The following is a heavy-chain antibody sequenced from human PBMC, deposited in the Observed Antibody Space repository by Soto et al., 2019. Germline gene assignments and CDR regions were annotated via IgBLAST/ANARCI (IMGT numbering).Heavy chain of an antibody. Sequence: ASVKVSGKASGYTFTGYYMHWVRQAPGQGLEWMGWINPNSGGTNYAQKFQGWVTMTRDTSISTAYMELSRLRSDDTAVYYCARMDDSFYYYGMDVWGQGTTVTVSS. J-gene: IGHJ6*02. CDR2: INPNSGGT. CDR1: GYTFTGYY. CDR3: ARMDDSFYYYGMDV. V-gene: IGHV1-2*04.